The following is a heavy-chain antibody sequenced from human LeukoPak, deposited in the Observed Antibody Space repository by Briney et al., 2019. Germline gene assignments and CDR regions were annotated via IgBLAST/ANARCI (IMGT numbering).Heavy chain of an antibody. D-gene: IGHD3-22*01. CDR3: AKAWGSSGPTIGY. CDR2: ISWNSGSI. V-gene: IGHV3-9*01. J-gene: IGHJ4*02. CDR1: GFTFDDYA. Sequence: GGSLRLSCAASGFTFDDYAMHWVRQAPGKGLEWVSGISWNSGSIGYADSVKGRFTISRDNAKNSLYLQMNSLRAEDTALCYCAKAWGSSGPTIGYWGQGTLVTVSS.